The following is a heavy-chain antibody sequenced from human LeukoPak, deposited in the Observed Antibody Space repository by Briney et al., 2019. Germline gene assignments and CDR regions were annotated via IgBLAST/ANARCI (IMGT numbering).Heavy chain of an antibody. CDR1: GFTFTSYW. CDR3: ARQGDYEFHS. CDR2: IYPGDSDT. Sequence: GESLKISCKGSGFTFTSYWIGWVRQMPGKGLEWMGIIYPGDSDTRYSPSFQGQVTISADKSVTTAYLHWSSLKASDTAMYYCARQGDYEFHSWGQGTLVTVSS. D-gene: IGHD4-17*01. V-gene: IGHV5-51*01. J-gene: IGHJ4*02.